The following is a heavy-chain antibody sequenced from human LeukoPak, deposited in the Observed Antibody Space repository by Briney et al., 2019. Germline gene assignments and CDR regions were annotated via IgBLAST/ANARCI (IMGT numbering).Heavy chain of an antibody. V-gene: IGHV4-34*01. CDR1: ADSSSHYY. D-gene: IGHD5-18*01. J-gene: IGHJ4*02. CDR3: ATMSPNGYTGLIGAVVGFFEN. Sequence: PSETLSLTCAVYADSSSHYYWTWIRQAPGKGLEWLGEINHRGTTNFNLSLKSRATISVDTSKHQFSLKLTSVSAADTAVYYCATMSPNGYTGLIGAVVGFFENWGQGTLVTVSS. CDR2: INHRGTT.